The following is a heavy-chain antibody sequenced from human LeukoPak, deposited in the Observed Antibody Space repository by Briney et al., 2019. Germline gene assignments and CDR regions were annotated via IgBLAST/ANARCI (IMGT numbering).Heavy chain of an antibody. Sequence: GASVKVSCKVSGHTLTQISMHWVRQAPGKGFEWMGGVDPEDGETIYAQKLQGRVTMTEDTSTDTAYMELSSLRSEDTAVYYCATHFDSSGPDAFDIWGQGTMVIVSS. CDR2: VDPEDGET. J-gene: IGHJ3*02. CDR1: GHTLTQIS. D-gene: IGHD3-22*01. CDR3: ATHFDSSGPDAFDI. V-gene: IGHV1-24*01.